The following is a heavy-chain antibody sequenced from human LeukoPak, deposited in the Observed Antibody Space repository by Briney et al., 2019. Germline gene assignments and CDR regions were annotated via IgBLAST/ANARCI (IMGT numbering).Heavy chain of an antibody. CDR3: ARTPYSSSSYYYYYYMDV. CDR1: GGSISSSSYY. CDR2: ISYSGST. J-gene: IGHJ6*03. Sequence: SETLSLTCTVSGGSISSSSYYWGWIRQPPGKGLEWIGTISYSGSTYYNPSLKSRVTISVDTSKNQFSLKLSSVTAADTAVYYCARTPYSSSSYYYYYYMDVWGKGTTVTVSS. V-gene: IGHV4-39*07. D-gene: IGHD6-6*01.